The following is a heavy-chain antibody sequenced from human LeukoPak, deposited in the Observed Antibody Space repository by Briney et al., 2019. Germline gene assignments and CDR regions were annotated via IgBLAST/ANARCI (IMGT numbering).Heavy chain of an antibody. Sequence: SETLSLTCTVSGGSISSGDYHWSWIRQPPGKGLEWIGYIYYNGNTYYNPSLKSRLAISVDTSKNQFSLKLNSVTAADTAVYYCAREAGVNAGRVGMDVWGQGTTVTVSS. D-gene: IGHD2-21*01. CDR2: IYYNGNT. CDR3: AREAGVNAGRVGMDV. V-gene: IGHV4-30-4*08. CDR1: GGSISSGDYH. J-gene: IGHJ6*02.